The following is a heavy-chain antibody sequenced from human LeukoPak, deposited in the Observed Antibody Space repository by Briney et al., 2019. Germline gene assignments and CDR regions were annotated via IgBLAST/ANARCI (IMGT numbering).Heavy chain of an antibody. V-gene: IGHV3-66*01. J-gene: IGHJ4*02. Sequence: PGGSLRLSCAASGFTVSSIYMTWVRQAPGKGLEWVSVIYSGGSTYYADSVKGRFTISRDNAMNKVYLQMNSLRAADTAVYYCARATGYYDSSGYLFDYWGQGTLVTVSS. CDR1: GFTVSSIY. D-gene: IGHD3-22*01. CDR2: IYSGGST. CDR3: ARATGYYDSSGYLFDY.